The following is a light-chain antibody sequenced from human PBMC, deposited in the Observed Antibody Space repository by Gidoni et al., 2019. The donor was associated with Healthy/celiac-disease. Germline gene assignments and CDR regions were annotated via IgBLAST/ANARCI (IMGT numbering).Light chain of an antibody. Sequence: SVAPGKTARITCGGNNSGSKSVHWYQQKPGQAPVLVIYYDSDRPSGIPERFPGSNSGNTATLTISRVEAGDEADYYCQVWDSSSDLRVFGGGTKLTVL. CDR2: YDS. J-gene: IGLJ3*02. CDR1: NSGSKS. V-gene: IGLV3-21*04. CDR3: QVWDSSSDLRV.